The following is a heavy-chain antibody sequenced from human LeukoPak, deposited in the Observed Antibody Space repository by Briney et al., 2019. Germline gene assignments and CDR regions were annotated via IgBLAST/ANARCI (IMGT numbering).Heavy chain of an antibody. J-gene: IGHJ4*02. CDR3: ARDQVGAQPFDY. V-gene: IGHV3-33*01. CDR2: IWDDGSNK. D-gene: IGHD1-26*01. CDR1: GLNFNDYD. Sequence: GGSLRLSCAASGLNFNDYDMDWVRQAPGKGPEWVAVIWDDGSNKYYAESVKGRFTISRDISKNMLYLQMNSLRVEDTAVYYCARDQVGAQPFDYWGQGTLVTVSS.